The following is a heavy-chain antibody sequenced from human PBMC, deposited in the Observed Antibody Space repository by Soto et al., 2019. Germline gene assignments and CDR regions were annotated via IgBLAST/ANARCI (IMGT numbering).Heavy chain of an antibody. V-gene: IGHV1-69*13. CDR3: ARDRSGITGKTRNIYAMDV. Sequence: SVKVSCKASGGTLSSYAISWVRQAPGQGLDWVGGTVPITLSTHYAQKFQGRVIITADEATNTVYMDLSSLRSEDTAVYYCARDRSGITGKTRNIYAMDVWGQGTTVTVSS. CDR2: TVPITLST. CDR1: GGTLSSYA. J-gene: IGHJ6*02. D-gene: IGHD6-13*01.